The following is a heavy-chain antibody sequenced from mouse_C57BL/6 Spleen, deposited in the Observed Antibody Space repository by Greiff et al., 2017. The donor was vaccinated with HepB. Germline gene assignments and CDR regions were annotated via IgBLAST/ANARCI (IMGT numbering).Heavy chain of an antibody. CDR2: IDPETGGT. D-gene: IGHD1-1*01. V-gene: IGHV1-15*01. J-gene: IGHJ4*01. CDR3: PLTTVVAHYAMDY. Sequence: VQRVESGAELVRPGASVTLSCKASGYTFTDYEMHWVKQTPVHGLEWIGAIDPETGGTAYNQKFKGKAILTADKSSSTAYMELRSLTSEDSAVYYCPLTTVVAHYAMDYWGQGTSVTVSS. CDR1: GYTFTDYE.